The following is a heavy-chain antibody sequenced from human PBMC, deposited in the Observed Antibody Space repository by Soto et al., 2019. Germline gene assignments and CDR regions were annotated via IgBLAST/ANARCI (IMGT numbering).Heavy chain of an antibody. V-gene: IGHV3-23*01. D-gene: IGHD2-2*01. J-gene: IGHJ4*02. Sequence: GGSLRLSCAASGFTFSSYAMSWVRQPPGQGLQWVSTIAGNDAGADFAESVRGRFTISRDNSKNTLYLQMDSLRGGDTAIYYCAKDSLSSSTWHLYHFDHWGQGTLVTVSS. CDR2: IAGNDAGA. CDR3: AKDSLSSSTWHLYHFDH. CDR1: GFTFSSYA.